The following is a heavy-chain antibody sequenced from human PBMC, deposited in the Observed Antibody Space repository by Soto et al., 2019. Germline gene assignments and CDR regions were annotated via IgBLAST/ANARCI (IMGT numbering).Heavy chain of an antibody. CDR2: IWYDGSNK. Sequence: QVQLVESGGGVVQPGRSLRLSCAASGFTFSSYGMHWVRQAAGKRLEWVAVIWYDGSNKYYADSVKGRFTISRDNSKNTLYLQMNSLRAEDTAVYNCARDGDYGDYGAYYYYYGMDVWGQGTTVTVSS. J-gene: IGHJ6*02. V-gene: IGHV3-33*01. CDR1: GFTFSSYG. D-gene: IGHD4-17*01. CDR3: ARDGDYGDYGAYYYYYGMDV.